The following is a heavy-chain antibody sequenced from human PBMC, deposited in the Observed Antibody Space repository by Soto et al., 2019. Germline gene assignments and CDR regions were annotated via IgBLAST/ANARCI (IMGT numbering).Heavy chain of an antibody. CDR3: AKDLQSYGDYDYYCYGMDV. Sequence: GSLRLSCAASGFTFSTYGMHWVRQTPGKGLEWVAVISYDGTNKFYSDSVKGRLTISRDNFKNTLTLQMNSLRADDTAVYSCAKDLQSYGDYDYYCYGMDVWGLGTRVTVSS. CDR1: GFTFSTYG. J-gene: IGHJ6*02. CDR2: ISYDGTNK. V-gene: IGHV3-30*18. D-gene: IGHD4-17*01.